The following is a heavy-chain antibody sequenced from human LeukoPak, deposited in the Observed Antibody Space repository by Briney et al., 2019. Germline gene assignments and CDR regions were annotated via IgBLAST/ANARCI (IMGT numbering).Heavy chain of an antibody. CDR3: ASTYSYDSSGYLPFDY. Sequence: GGPLRLSCSASGFTFSRYAMHWVRQPPGKGLEYVSAMYNYGRSTYYADSVKGRFTISRDNSKNTLYLQMSSLRAEDTAVYYCASTYSYDSSGYLPFDYWGQGTLVTV. CDR1: GFTFSRYA. J-gene: IGHJ4*02. V-gene: IGHV3-64D*06. D-gene: IGHD3-22*01. CDR2: MYNYGRST.